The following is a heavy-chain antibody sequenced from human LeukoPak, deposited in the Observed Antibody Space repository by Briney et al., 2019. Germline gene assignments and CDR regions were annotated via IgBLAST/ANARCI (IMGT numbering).Heavy chain of an antibody. CDR1: GYTFTNFG. Sequence: ASVKVSCKASGYTFTNFGITWVRQAPGQGLEWMGWISAYNGDTKYAQKIQGRITMTTDTSTTTAYMELRSLRSDDTALYFCARGGAAAGIANWFDPWGQGTLVTVSS. J-gene: IGHJ5*02. CDR3: ARGGAAAGIANWFDP. CDR2: ISAYNGDT. V-gene: IGHV1-18*01. D-gene: IGHD6-13*01.